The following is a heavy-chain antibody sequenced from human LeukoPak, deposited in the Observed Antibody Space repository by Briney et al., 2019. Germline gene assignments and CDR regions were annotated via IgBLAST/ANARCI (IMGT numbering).Heavy chain of an antibody. Sequence: GASVKVSCTASGGTFSSYAISWVRQAPGQGLEWMGGIIPIFGTANYAQKFQGRVTITADESTSTAYMELSSLRSGDTAVYYCARDSYYGSGSYNWFDPWGQGTLVTVSS. CDR2: IIPIFGTA. D-gene: IGHD3-10*01. CDR3: ARDSYYGSGSYNWFDP. CDR1: GGTFSSYA. V-gene: IGHV1-69*13. J-gene: IGHJ5*02.